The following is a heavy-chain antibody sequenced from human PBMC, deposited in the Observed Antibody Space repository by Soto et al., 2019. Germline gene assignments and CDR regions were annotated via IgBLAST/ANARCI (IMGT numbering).Heavy chain of an antibody. V-gene: IGHV4-59*01. CDR2: IYYSGST. D-gene: IGHD6-13*01. CDR1: GDSISSYY. CDR3: ASSNIAAAGFYYYGMDV. Sequence: QVQLQESGPGLVKPSETLSLTCTVSGDSISSYYWSWIRQPPGKGLEWIGYIYYSGSTNYNPSLKRRVTISVDTSKNQFSLSLSSVTAADTAVYYCASSNIAAAGFYYYGMDVWGRGTTVTVSS. J-gene: IGHJ6*02.